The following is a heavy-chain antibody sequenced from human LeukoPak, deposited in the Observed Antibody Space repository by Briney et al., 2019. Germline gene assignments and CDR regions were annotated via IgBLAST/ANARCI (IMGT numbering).Heavy chain of an antibody. D-gene: IGHD6-13*01. J-gene: IGHJ4*02. CDR2: ISSSSSTI. CDR3: ASWAGTATGFSGPFDY. CDR1: GFTFSSHG. V-gene: IGHV3-48*01. Sequence: GGSLRLSCAVSGFTFSSHGMNWVRQAPGKGLEWLSHISSSSSTIYYADSVKGRFTISRDNAKKSLYLQMNSLRAEDTAVYYCASWAGTATGFSGPFDYWGQGTLVTVSS.